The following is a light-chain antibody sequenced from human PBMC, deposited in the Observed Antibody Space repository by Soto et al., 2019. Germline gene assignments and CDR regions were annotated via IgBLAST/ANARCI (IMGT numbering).Light chain of an antibody. V-gene: IGLV2-14*01. J-gene: IGLJ1*01. CDR2: EVS. CDR1: SSDFGDYDH. CDR3: SSYTGSSTLV. Sequence: QSALTQPASVSGSPGQSITISCTGTSSDFGDYDHVSWYLQHPGKVPKLMIYEVSNRPSGVSNRFSGSKSGNTASLTISGLQAEDEADYYCSSYTGSSTLVFGTGTKLTVL.